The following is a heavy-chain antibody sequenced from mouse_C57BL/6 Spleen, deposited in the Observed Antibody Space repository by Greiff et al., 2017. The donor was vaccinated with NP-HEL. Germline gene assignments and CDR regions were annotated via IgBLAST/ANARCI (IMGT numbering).Heavy chain of an antibody. Sequence: QVQLQQSGPELVKPGASVKISCKASGYAFSSSWMNWVKQRPGKGLEWIGRIYPGDGDTNYNGKFKGKATLTADKSSSTAYMQLSSLTSEDSAVFFCAREEGNYFYAMDYWGQGTSVTVSS. CDR1: GYAFSSSW. CDR2: IYPGDGDT. CDR3: AREEGNYFYAMDY. D-gene: IGHD2-1*01. V-gene: IGHV1-82*01. J-gene: IGHJ4*01.